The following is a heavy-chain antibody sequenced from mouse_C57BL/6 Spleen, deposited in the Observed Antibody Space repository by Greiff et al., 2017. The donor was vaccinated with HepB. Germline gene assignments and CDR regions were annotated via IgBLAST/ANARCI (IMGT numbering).Heavy chain of an antibody. D-gene: IGHD1-1*01. CDR2: IRNKANGYTT. CDR1: GFTFTDYY. V-gene: IGHV7-3*01. J-gene: IGHJ2*01. Sequence: DVQLVESGGGLVQPGGSLSLSCAASGFTFTDYYMSWVRQPPGKALEWLGVIRNKANGYTTEYSASVKGRFTISRDNSQSILYLQMNALRAEDSATYYCGRYKGTLVPYFDGWGQGTTLTVSS. CDR3: GRYKGTLVPYFDG.